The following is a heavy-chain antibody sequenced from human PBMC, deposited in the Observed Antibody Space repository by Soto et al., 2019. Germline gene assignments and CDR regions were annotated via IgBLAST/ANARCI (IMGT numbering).Heavy chain of an antibody. D-gene: IGHD1-26*01. CDR2: ISYDGSNK. CDR3: AKHGYSGSYHSSIDY. J-gene: IGHJ4*02. Sequence: HPVGSLRLSCAASGFTFSSYGMHWVRQAPGKGLEWVAVISYDGSNKYYADSVKGRFTISRDNSKNTLYLQMNSLRAEDTAVYYCAKHGYSGSYHSSIDYWGQGTLVTVSS. CDR1: GFTFSSYG. V-gene: IGHV3-30*18.